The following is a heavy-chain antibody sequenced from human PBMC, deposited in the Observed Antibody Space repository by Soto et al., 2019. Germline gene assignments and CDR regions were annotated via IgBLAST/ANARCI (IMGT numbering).Heavy chain of an antibody. Sequence: ASVKVSCKASGYTFTSYGICWVRQAPGQGLEWMGWISAYNGNTNYAQKLQGRVTMTTDTSTSTAYMELRSLRSDDTAGYYCARVSGYYDSSGYYGMDVWGQGTTVTVSS. J-gene: IGHJ6*02. CDR2: ISAYNGNT. V-gene: IGHV1-18*01. D-gene: IGHD3-22*01. CDR1: GYTFTSYG. CDR3: ARVSGYYDSSGYYGMDV.